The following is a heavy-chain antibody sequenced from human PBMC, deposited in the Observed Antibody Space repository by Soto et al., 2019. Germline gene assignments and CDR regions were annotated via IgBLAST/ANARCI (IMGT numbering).Heavy chain of an antibody. D-gene: IGHD6-6*01. CDR2: IFSNDEK. V-gene: IGHV2-26*01. Sequence: QVTLKESGPVLVKPTETLTLTCTVSGFSLSNARMGVIWIRQPPGKALEWLAHIFSNDEKSYSTSLKSRLTISKDTSKSQVVLTMTIRDPVDTATYYCARIRSSSSPYYFDYWGQGTLVTVSS. J-gene: IGHJ4*02. CDR3: ARIRSSSSPYYFDY. CDR1: GFSLSNARMG.